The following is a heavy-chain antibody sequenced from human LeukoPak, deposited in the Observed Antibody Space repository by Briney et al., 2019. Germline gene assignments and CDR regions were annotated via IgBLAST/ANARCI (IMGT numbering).Heavy chain of an antibody. V-gene: IGHV1-46*03. J-gene: IGHJ5*02. Sequence: GASVKVSCKASGYTFTSYYMHWVRQAPGQGLEWMGIINPSGGSTSYAQEFQGRVTMTRDTSTSTVYMELSSLRSEDTAVYYCARDPIMVRGVSWFDPWGQGTLVTVSS. CDR2: INPSGGST. D-gene: IGHD3-10*01. CDR1: GYTFTSYY. CDR3: ARDPIMVRGVSWFDP.